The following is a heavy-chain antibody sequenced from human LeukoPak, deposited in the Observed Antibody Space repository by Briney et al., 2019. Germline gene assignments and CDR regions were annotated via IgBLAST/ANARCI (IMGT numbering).Heavy chain of an antibody. CDR3: ARDIGLMYYYDSSGYFDY. V-gene: IGHV1-18*01. CDR2: ISAYNGNT. J-gene: IGHJ4*02. Sequence: ASVKVSCKASGYTFTSYGISWVRQAPGQGLEWMGWISAYNGNTNYAQKFQGRVTITADKSTSTAYMELSSLRSEDTAVYYCARDIGLMYYYDSSGYFDYWGQGTLVTVSS. CDR1: GYTFTSYG. D-gene: IGHD3-22*01.